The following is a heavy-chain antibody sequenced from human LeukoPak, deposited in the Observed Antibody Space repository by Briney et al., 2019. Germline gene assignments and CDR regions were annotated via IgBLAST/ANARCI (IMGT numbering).Heavy chain of an antibody. CDR1: GLTFSDYS. CDR3: AKDAAGPEY. J-gene: IGHJ4*02. D-gene: IGHD6-13*01. V-gene: IGHV3-23*01. Sequence: GGSLRLSCAASGLTFSDYSMTWVRQAPGKGLFWVSGISAGGGSTYYADSVKGRFTISRDNSRSTLHLQMNSLRAEDTAVYYCAKDAAGPEYWGQGTLVTVSS. CDR2: ISAGGGST.